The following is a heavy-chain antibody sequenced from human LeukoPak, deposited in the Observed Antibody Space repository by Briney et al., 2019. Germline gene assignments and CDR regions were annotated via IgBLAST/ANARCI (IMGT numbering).Heavy chain of an antibody. Sequence: GRSLRLSCAASGFTFSNYGMHWVRQAPGKGLEWVAVISYDGSNKYYADSVKGRFTISRDNSKNTLYLQMNSLRAEDTAVYYCAKENTYYYDSSGYFPDAFDIWGQGTMVTVSS. CDR2: ISYDGSNK. V-gene: IGHV3-30*18. CDR3: AKENTYYYDSSGYFPDAFDI. J-gene: IGHJ3*02. D-gene: IGHD3-22*01. CDR1: GFTFSNYG.